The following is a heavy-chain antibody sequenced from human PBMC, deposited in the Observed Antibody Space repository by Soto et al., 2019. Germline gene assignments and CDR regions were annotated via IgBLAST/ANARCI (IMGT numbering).Heavy chain of an antibody. Sequence: QVQLVQSGAEVKKPGSSVKVSCKASGGTFSSYAISWVRQAPGQGLEWMGGIIPIFGTANYAQKFQGRVTITADESTSTGYMGLSSLRSGDTAVYYCARAGGKGVLLWFGELSDYYYHRMALWGQRTTVTVSS. V-gene: IGHV1-69*01. CDR1: GGTFSSYA. CDR2: IIPIFGTA. CDR3: ARAGGKGVLLWFGELSDYYYHRMAL. D-gene: IGHD3-10*01. J-gene: IGHJ6*02.